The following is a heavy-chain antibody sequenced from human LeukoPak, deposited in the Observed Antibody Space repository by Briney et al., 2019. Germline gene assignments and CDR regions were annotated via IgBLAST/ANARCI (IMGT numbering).Heavy chain of an antibody. J-gene: IGHJ4*02. CDR2: IYYSGST. CDR3: ASRYCSGGSCPFDY. CDR1: GGSISSSSYY. Sequence: SETLSLTCTVSGGSISSSSYYWGWIRQPPGKGLEWIGSIYYSGSTYYNPSLKSRVTISVDTSKNQFSLNLSSVPAADTAVYYCASRYCSGGSCPFDYWGQGTLVTVSS. D-gene: IGHD2-15*01. V-gene: IGHV4-39*01.